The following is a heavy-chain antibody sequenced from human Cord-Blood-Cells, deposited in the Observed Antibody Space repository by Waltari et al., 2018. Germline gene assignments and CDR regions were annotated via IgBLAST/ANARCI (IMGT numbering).Heavy chain of an antibody. CDR3: ARAGSDDFWSGYYNWFDP. V-gene: IGHV4-59*01. Sequence: QVQLQESGPGLVKPSETLSLTCTVSGGSISSYYWRWIRQPPGTGLEWIGDIYYSGSTNYNPSLKSRVTISVDTSKNQFSLKLSSVTAADTAVYYCARAGSDDFWSGYYNWFDPWGQGTLVTVSS. CDR1: GGSISSYY. CDR2: IYYSGST. J-gene: IGHJ5*02. D-gene: IGHD3-3*01.